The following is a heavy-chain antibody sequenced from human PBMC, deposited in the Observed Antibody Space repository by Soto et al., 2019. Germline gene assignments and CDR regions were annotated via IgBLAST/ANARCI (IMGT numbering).Heavy chain of an antibody. CDR2: IYYSGST. CDR3: ARSIAVAGIQWAFDI. V-gene: IGHV4-39*01. D-gene: IGHD6-19*01. J-gene: IGHJ3*02. Sequence: SETLSLTCTVSGGSISSSSYYWGWIRQPPGKGLEWIGSIYYSGSTYYNPSLKSRVTISVDTSKNQFSLKLSSVTAADTAVYYCARSIAVAGIQWAFDIWGQGTMVTVSS. CDR1: GGSISSSSYY.